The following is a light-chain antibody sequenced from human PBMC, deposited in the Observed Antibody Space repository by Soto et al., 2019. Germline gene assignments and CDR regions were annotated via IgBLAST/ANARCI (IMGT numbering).Light chain of an antibody. CDR2: YVD. J-gene: IGLJ1*01. CDR1: SRDVGAYDY. Sequence: QSVLTQPASVSGSPGQSITISCTGTSRDVGAYDYVSWYLQYPDKAPQLLIYYVDHRPSGVSSRFSGSKSGNTASLTISGLQAEDEGDYYCCSYADGSIYFFGTGPSSPS. V-gene: IGLV2-14*03. CDR3: CSYADGSIYF.